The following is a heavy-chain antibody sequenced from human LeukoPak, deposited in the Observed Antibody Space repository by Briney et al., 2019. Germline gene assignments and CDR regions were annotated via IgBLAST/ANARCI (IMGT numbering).Heavy chain of an antibody. J-gene: IGHJ3*02. CDR3: ARSSRAYCGGDCWNDAFDI. CDR1: GGSLSSGSYY. D-gene: IGHD2-21*01. CDR2: IHTSGST. V-gene: IGHV4-61*02. Sequence: SETLSLTCTVSGGSLSSGSYYWSWIRQPAGRGLEWIGRIHTSGSTNYNPSLKSRVTISVDTSKNQFSLKLSSVTAADTAVYYCARSSRAYCGGDCWNDAFDIWGQGTMVTVSS.